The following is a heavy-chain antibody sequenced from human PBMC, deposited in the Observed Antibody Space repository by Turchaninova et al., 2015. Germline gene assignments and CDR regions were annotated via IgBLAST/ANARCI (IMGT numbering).Heavy chain of an antibody. CDR1: GYTFIGYY. CDR2: INTSSGVT. V-gene: IGHV1-2*06. Sequence: LQLVQSGAEVKKPGASVKVSCKASGYTFIGYYIYWVRQAPGQGLEWMGRINTSSGVTNYAQELEDRVAMTRDTSISTAYMDLSGLRSDDTAVYYCVRGKYGGFDGAHDIWGKGTMVTVSS. J-gene: IGHJ3*02. CDR3: VRGKYGGFDGAHDI. D-gene: IGHD5-12*01.